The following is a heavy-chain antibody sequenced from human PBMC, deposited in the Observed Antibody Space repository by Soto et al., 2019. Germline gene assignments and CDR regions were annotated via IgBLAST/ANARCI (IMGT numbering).Heavy chain of an antibody. Sequence: ASVKVSCKASGYTFFTYDISWVRQAPGQGLEWMGWISTYSGDTKYAQKFQGRVTMTTDTSTTTAYLELRSLRSDDTAVYYCARHHGPTTSENWFDPWGQGTLVTVS. CDR1: GYTFFTYD. J-gene: IGHJ5*02. CDR3: ARHHGPTTSENWFDP. D-gene: IGHD5-12*01. CDR2: ISTYSGDT. V-gene: IGHV1-18*01.